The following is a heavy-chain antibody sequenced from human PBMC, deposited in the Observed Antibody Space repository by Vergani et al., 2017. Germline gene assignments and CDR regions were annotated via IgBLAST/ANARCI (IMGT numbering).Heavy chain of an antibody. V-gene: IGHV4-38-2*01. CDR2: IYHSGST. J-gene: IGHJ4*02. D-gene: IGHD6-19*01. Sequence: QVQLQESGPGLVKPSETLSLTCAVSGYSISSGYYWGWIRQPPGKGLEWIGSIYHSGSTYYNPSLKSRVTISVDTSKNQFSLKLSSVTAADTAVYYCAGGVAVAGWVYWGQGTLVTVSS. CDR1: GYSISSGYY. CDR3: AGGVAVAGWVY.